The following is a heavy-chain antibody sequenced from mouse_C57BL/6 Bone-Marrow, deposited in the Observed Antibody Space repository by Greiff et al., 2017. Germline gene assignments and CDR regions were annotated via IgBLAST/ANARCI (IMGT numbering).Heavy chain of an antibody. J-gene: IGHJ4*01. Sequence: QVQLQQPGAELVMPGASVKLSCKASGYTFTSYWMPWVKQRPGQGLEWIGEIDPSDSYTNYNQKFKGKSTLTVDKSSSTAYMQLSSLTSEDSAVYYCAAIYYYGSSSYYYAMDYGGQGTSVTVSS. CDR3: AAIYYYGSSSYYYAMDY. V-gene: IGHV1-69*01. CDR1: GYTFTSYW. CDR2: IDPSDSYT. D-gene: IGHD1-1*01.